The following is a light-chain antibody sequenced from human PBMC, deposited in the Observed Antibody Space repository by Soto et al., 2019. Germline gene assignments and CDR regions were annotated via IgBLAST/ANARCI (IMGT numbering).Light chain of an antibody. CDR1: QDINNY. Sequence: DIQMTQSPSSLSASVGDRVTIICQASQDINNYLNWYQQKPGKAPKLLIYDSSNLKIGVPSRFSGGGYGTRSSFTISSLQPEDIATYYCQQFDNLPFTFGQGTRLEIK. CDR2: DSS. V-gene: IGKV1-33*01. CDR3: QQFDNLPFT. J-gene: IGKJ5*01.